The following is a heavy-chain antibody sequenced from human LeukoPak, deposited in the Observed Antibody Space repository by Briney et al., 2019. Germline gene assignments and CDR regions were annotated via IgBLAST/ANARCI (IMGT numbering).Heavy chain of an antibody. CDR3: ARDVGYYDILTGYYQINAFDI. CDR2: FYYSGST. J-gene: IGHJ3*02. CDR1: GGSFSGYY. Sequence: SETLSLTCAVYGGSFSGYYWSWIRQPPGKGLGWIGSFYYSGSTYYNPSLKSRVTISVDTSKNQFSLKLSSVTAADTAVYYCARDVGYYDILTGYYQINAFDIWGQGTMVTVSS. D-gene: IGHD3-9*01. V-gene: IGHV4-34*01.